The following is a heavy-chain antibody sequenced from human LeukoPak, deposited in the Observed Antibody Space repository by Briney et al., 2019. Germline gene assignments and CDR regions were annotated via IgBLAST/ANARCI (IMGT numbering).Heavy chain of an antibody. Sequence: GGSLRLSCAASGFNVGSNYMNWVRQAPGKGLEWVSVISGSGSTYYADSVKGRFTISRDNSKNTLYLQMNSLRAEDTAVYYCAKDLTYGEYAGGDAFDIWGQGTMVTVSS. CDR2: ISGSGST. J-gene: IGHJ3*02. CDR3: AKDLTYGEYAGGDAFDI. V-gene: IGHV3-53*01. D-gene: IGHD4-17*01. CDR1: GFNVGSNY.